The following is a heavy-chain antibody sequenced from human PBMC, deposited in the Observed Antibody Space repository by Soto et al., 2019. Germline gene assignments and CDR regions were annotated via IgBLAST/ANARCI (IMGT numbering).Heavy chain of an antibody. V-gene: IGHV3-64*01. CDR1: GFTFSSYA. Sequence: PGGSLRLSCAASGFTFSSYAMHWVRQAPGKGLEYVSAISSNGGSTYYANSVKGRFTISRDNSKNTLCLQMGSLRAEDMAVYYCARGLHGPHYDILTGYIDYWGQGTLVTVSS. J-gene: IGHJ4*02. CDR3: ARGLHGPHYDILTGYIDY. CDR2: ISSNGGST. D-gene: IGHD3-9*01.